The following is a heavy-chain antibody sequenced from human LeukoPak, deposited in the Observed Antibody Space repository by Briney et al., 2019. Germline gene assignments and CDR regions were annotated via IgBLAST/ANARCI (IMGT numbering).Heavy chain of an antibody. D-gene: IGHD5-12*01. CDR3: ARSRLATITAGPFDY. Sequence: AGLKDSCEASGYTFSSYGITWGQQAPREGLECMGWIIGDNGRTKYAQNLQGRVTMTTDTSTSTAYMELRSLRSDNTAIYFCARSRLATITAGPFDYWGQGTLVAVSS. CDR1: GYTFSSYG. J-gene: IGHJ4*02. V-gene: IGHV1-18*01. CDR2: IIGDNGRT.